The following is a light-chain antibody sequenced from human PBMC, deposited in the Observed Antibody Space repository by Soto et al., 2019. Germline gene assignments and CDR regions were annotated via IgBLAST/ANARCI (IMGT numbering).Light chain of an antibody. V-gene: IGLV1-44*01. CDR3: AAWDGSLNNVL. CDR1: GSSIGANT. J-gene: IGLJ2*01. Sequence: QSVLTQPPSASGTPGQRVTISCSGSGSSIGANTVNWYRQLPATTPKLLIYGNNQPPSGVPDRFSGSKSGTSASLAISGLQYEDEDEYYCAAWDGSLNNVLFGGGTKVTVL. CDR2: GNN.